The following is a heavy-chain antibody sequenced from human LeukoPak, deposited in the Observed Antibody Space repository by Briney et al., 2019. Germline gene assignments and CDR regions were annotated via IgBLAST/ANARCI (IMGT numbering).Heavy chain of an antibody. Sequence: GGSLRLSCAASGFTFNIYVMTWVRQAPGKGLEWVSGISGRGGDTYYADSVKGRVTISRDNSKNTLYLQMNSLRAEDTAVYYCAKGPGSATVTNYFGFWGQGTLVTVSS. V-gene: IGHV3-23*01. CDR3: AKGPGSATVTNYFGF. J-gene: IGHJ4*02. D-gene: IGHD4-17*01. CDR1: GFTFNIYV. CDR2: ISGRGGDT.